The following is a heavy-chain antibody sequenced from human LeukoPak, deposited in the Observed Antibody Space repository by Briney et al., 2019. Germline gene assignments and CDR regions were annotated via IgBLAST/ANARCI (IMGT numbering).Heavy chain of an antibody. Sequence: GASVKVSCKASGYTFTSYDINWVRQATGQGLEWMGWMNPNSGNTGYAQKFQGRVTMTRNTSISTAYMELSSLRSEDTAVYYCARDRDIVATMGYYYYYMDVWGKGTTVTVSS. CDR3: ARDRDIVATMGYYYYYMDV. J-gene: IGHJ6*03. D-gene: IGHD5-12*01. CDR1: GYTFTSYD. CDR2: MNPNSGNT. V-gene: IGHV1-8*01.